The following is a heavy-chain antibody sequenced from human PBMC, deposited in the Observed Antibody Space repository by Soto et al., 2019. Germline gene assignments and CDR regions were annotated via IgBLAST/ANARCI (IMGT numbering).Heavy chain of an antibody. CDR1: GYNFISYW. V-gene: IGHV5-10-1*04. Sequence: GESLKISCKASGYNFISYWINWVRQKPGKGLEWMGRIDPSDSYTNYSPSFQGQVTISADKSISTAYLQWSSLKASDTAMYYCARGAMMYNWFDPWGQGTLVTVSS. CDR2: IDPSDSYT. J-gene: IGHJ5*02. D-gene: IGHD1-26*01. CDR3: ARGAMMYNWFDP.